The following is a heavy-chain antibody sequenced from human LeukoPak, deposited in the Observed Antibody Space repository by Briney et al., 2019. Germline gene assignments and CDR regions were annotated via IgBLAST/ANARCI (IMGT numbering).Heavy chain of an antibody. J-gene: IGHJ4*02. CDR1: GFTFSHSY. CDR3: ARDMYYSLDY. CDR2: INIDGGQ. D-gene: IGHD3-10*01. Sequence: GGSLRLSCAASGFTFSHSYMHWVRQGPGKGLVWVSRINIDGGQGYAYAVKGRFTISRDNAKNTVYLHMKSLRAEDTAVYFCARDMYYSLDYWGQGTLVTVSS. V-gene: IGHV3-74*01.